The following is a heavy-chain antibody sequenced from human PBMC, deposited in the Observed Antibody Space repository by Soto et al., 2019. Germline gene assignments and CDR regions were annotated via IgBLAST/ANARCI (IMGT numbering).Heavy chain of an antibody. CDR1: GYSFTRYG. D-gene: IGHD3-16*01. V-gene: IGHV1-18*01. Sequence: QVQLVQSGAEVKNPGASVKVSCKASGYSFTRYGIGWARQAPGQGLEWMGWINAYNGNTNYAQNLQGRLTLTTDTPKTTAYMELRSLRSNDTAIYYCAMVDVYVTPSPQDVWGQGTTVTVSS. CDR2: INAYNGNT. J-gene: IGHJ6*02. CDR3: AMVDVYVTPSPQDV.